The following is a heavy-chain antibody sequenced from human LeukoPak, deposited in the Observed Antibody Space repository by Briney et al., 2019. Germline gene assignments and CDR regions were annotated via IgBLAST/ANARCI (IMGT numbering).Heavy chain of an antibody. J-gene: IGHJ5*02. Sequence: ASVTVSCKASGYTFTSYGIIWVRQAAGQGLEWMGWIGAYNGNTKYAQSLQGRVTMTTDTSTSTVYMELRSLRSDDTAVYYCARVMTRGPHNWFDPWGQGTLVTVSS. CDR3: ARVMTRGPHNWFDP. CDR1: GYTFTSYG. CDR2: IGAYNGNT. D-gene: IGHD3-10*01. V-gene: IGHV1-18*01.